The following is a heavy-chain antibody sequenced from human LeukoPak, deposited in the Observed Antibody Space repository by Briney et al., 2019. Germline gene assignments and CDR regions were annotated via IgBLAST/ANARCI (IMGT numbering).Heavy chain of an antibody. Sequence: SETLSLTCTVSGGSISSYYRSWIRQPPGKGLEWIGYIYTSGSTNYNPSLKSRVTISVDTSKNQFSLKLSSVTAADTAVYYCARHPPNWNDIDAFDIWGQGTMVTVSS. J-gene: IGHJ3*02. CDR3: ARHPPNWNDIDAFDI. V-gene: IGHV4-4*09. CDR2: IYTSGST. CDR1: GGSISSYY. D-gene: IGHD1-20*01.